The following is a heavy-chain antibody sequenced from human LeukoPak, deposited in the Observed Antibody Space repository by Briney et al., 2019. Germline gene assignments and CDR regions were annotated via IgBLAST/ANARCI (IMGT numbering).Heavy chain of an antibody. CDR2: ISGSGGST. CDR1: GFTFSSYA. D-gene: IGHD3-3*01. CDR3: AKVAGVVIGNDAFDI. J-gene: IGHJ3*02. Sequence: GGSLRLSCAVSGFTFSSYAMSWVRQAPGKGLEWVSAISGSGGSTYYADSVKGRFTISRDNSKNTLYLQMNSLGAEDTAVYYWAKVAGVVIGNDAFDIWGQGTMVTVSS. V-gene: IGHV3-23*01.